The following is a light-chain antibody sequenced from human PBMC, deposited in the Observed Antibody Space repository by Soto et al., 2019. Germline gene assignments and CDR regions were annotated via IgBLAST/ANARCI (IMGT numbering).Light chain of an antibody. Sequence: IVWTQSPATLSLSPGERATLSCRASQSVSSYLAWYQQKPGQAPRLLIYDASNRATGIPARFSGSGSGTEFTLTISSLEPEDFEVYYCQQRSNWPRTFGQGTRLEIK. CDR2: DAS. J-gene: IGKJ5*01. V-gene: IGKV3-11*01. CDR3: QQRSNWPRT. CDR1: QSVSSY.